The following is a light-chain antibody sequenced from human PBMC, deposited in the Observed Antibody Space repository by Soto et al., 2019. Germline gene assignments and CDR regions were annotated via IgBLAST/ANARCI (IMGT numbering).Light chain of an antibody. Sequence: QSVLTQPASVSGSPGQSITIPCTGTSRDVGGYNYVSWHQQHPGKAPKVIITEVSNRPSGVSNRFSGSKSGNMASLTISGLQAEDEADYYCSSYVNYNTFVIFGGGTKLTVL. CDR3: SSYVNYNTFVI. CDR2: EVS. CDR1: SRDVGGYNY. J-gene: IGLJ2*01. V-gene: IGLV2-14*01.